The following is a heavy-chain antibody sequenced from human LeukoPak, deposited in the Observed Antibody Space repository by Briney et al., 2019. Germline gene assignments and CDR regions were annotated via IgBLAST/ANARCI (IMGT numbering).Heavy chain of an antibody. CDR1: GFTFSSDW. CDR3: AKALLIAVAGGDDY. Sequence: GGSLRLSCAASGFTFSSDWMGWVRQAPGKGLEWMANINQDGSEKYYVDSLEGRFTVSRDNAKNSLYLQMNSLRAEDTAVYYCAKALLIAVAGGDDYWGQGTLVTVSS. CDR2: INQDGSEK. J-gene: IGHJ4*02. V-gene: IGHV3-7*01. D-gene: IGHD6-19*01.